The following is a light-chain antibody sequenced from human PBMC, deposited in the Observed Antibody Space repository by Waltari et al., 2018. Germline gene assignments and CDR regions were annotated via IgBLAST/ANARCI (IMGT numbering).Light chain of an antibody. V-gene: IGLV2-8*01. Sequence: QSALTQPPSASGSLGQSVTISCTGTSSDVGGYNYVSWYQHHPGKGPKLLIYEVTKRPSGVPDRVSASMSGNTASLTVSGLQAEDEADYYCTSYTGSNLVFGGGTKLTVL. CDR1: SSDVGGYNY. CDR2: EVT. CDR3: TSYTGSNLV. J-gene: IGLJ3*02.